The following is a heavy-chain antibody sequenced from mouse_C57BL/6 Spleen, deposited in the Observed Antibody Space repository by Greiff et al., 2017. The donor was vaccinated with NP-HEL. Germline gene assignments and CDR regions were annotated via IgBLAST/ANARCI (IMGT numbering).Heavy chain of an antibody. J-gene: IGHJ3*01. D-gene: IGHD2-5*01. CDR3: ARYSNYVAWFAY. V-gene: IGHV14-2*01. CDR2: IDPEDGDT. CDR1: GFNIKDYY. Sequence: EVQLQQSGAELVKPGASVKLSCTASGFNIKDYYMHWVKQRTEQGLEWIGRIDPEDGDTKYAPQFQGKATLTADKSSNTAYMQLISLTSDDTAVYYCARYSNYVAWFAYWGQGTLVTVSA.